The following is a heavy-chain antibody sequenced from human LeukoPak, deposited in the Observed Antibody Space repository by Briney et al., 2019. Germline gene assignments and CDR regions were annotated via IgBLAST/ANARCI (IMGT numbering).Heavy chain of an antibody. CDR1: GFTFDNYA. D-gene: IGHD3-10*02. CDR3: AKCSAGYYNDAFDI. CDR2: ISGGGAKR. V-gene: IGHV3-23*01. J-gene: IGHJ3*02. Sequence: SGGSLRLSCAASGFTFDNYAMNWVRQAPGKGLEWVSYISGGGAKRHYSDSVKGRFTISRDNPKNTPYLQINNLRAEDTAMYYCAKCSAGYYNDAFDIWGRGTMVTVSS.